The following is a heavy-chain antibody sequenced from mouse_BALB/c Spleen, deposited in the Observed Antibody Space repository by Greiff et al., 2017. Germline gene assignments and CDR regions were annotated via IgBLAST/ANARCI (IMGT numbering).Heavy chain of an antibody. CDR1: GYAFTNYL. D-gene: IGHD2-3*01. CDR2: INPYNDGT. CDR3: ARRGYDGNSFAY. J-gene: IGHJ3*01. V-gene: IGHV1-54*01. Sequence: QVQLQQSGAELVRPGTSVKVSCKASGYAFTNYLIEWVKQRPGQGLEWIGYINPYNDGTKYNEKFKGKATLTSDKSSSTAYMELSSLTSEDSAVYYCARRGYDGNSFAYWGQGTLVTVSA.